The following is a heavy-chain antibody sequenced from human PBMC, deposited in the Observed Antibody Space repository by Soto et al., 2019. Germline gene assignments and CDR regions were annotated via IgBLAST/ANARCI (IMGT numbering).Heavy chain of an antibody. CDR1: GGSITSTIYS. V-gene: IGHV4-39*01. J-gene: IGHJ4*02. D-gene: IGHD6-19*01. CDR2: LFYTGTT. Sequence: QLQLQESGPGLVKPSETLSLTCTVSGGSITSTIYSWGWICQPPGKGLEWIGILFYTGTTYYNPSLESRVTISVDTSKRQFSLKLSSVTAADTAVYYCARHESRPRSSSGWDFFFDYWGQGTLVTASS. CDR3: ARHESRPRSSSGWDFFFDY.